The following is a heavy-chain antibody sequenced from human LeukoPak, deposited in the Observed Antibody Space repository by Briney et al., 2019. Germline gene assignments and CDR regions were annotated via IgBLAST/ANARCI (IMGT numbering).Heavy chain of an antibody. CDR3: ANQPCGVTRYYSY. V-gene: IGHV3-23*01. J-gene: IGHJ4*02. CDR1: GFTFSSYA. D-gene: IGHD3-9*01. CDR2: ISGSGGSR. Sequence: SGGSLRLSCAASGFTFSSYATSWLRQAPGQGLAWVEGISGSGGSRYNTDSVKGQFTISRDNSKNTLYLQMNSMRAEDTAVYVCANQPCGVTRYYSYWGQGTLVTVSS.